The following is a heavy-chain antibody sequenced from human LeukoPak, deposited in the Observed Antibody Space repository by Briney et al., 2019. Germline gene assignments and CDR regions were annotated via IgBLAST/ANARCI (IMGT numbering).Heavy chain of an antibody. V-gene: IGHV4-61*02. Sequence: PSETLSLTCTVSGGSISSGTYYWSWIRQPAGKGLEWIGRVYTSGITNYNPSLKSRVTISVDTSKNQFSLKLSSVTAADTAVYYCATMVRGVRLFDYWGQGTLVTVSS. D-gene: IGHD3-10*01. CDR2: VYTSGIT. J-gene: IGHJ4*02. CDR3: ATMVRGVRLFDY. CDR1: GGSISSGTYY.